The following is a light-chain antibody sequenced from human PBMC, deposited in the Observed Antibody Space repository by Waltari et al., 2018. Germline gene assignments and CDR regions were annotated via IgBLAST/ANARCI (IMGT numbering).Light chain of an antibody. Sequence: SYVLTQPPSVSVAPGQTATITCGGSDIGSKSVHWYQQKAGQAPLLVIYNDADRPSGIPDRFSGSKSANTATLAISRVEAGDEADYYCHVWETSRDYQGFFGTGTKVTVL. J-gene: IGLJ1*01. CDR3: HVWETSRDYQGF. CDR2: NDA. CDR1: DIGSKS. V-gene: IGLV3-21*02.